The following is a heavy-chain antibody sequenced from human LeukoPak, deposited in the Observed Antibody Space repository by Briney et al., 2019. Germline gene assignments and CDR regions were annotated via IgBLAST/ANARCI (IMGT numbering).Heavy chain of an antibody. J-gene: IGHJ4*02. CDR2: IYDSEST. CDR1: GGSISSTYYY. CDR3: AKRSTKDSGFAF. Sequence: KASETLSLTCIVSGGSISSTYYYWTWLRQPPGEGLEWIGTIYDSESTYYNPSLRGRVTISLDTSRSQFSLKLSSVTAADTAIYYCAKRSTKDSGFAFWGQGTLVTVSS. V-gene: IGHV4-39*01. D-gene: IGHD1-26*01.